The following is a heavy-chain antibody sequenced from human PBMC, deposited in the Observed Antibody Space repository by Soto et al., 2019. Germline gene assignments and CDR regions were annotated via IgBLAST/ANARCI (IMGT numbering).Heavy chain of an antibody. V-gene: IGHV4-34*01. D-gene: IGHD1-7*01. J-gene: IGHJ6*02. CDR2: INHSGST. CDR3: ARGILELRYYYGMDF. CDR1: GGSFSGYY. Sequence: SETLSLTCAVYGGSFSGYYWSWIRQPPGKGLEWIGEINHSGSTNYNPSLKSRVTISVDTSKNQFSLKLSSVTAADTAVYYCARGILELRYYYGMDFWGQGTTVTVSS.